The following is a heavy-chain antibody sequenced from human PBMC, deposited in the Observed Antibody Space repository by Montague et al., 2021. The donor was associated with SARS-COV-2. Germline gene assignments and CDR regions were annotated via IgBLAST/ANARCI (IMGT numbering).Heavy chain of an antibody. CDR1: GFSLKTSGEG. J-gene: IGHJ4*02. CDR3: AHSYGDYLFDY. V-gene: IGHV2-5*01. CDR2: RYWSDDE. Sequence: PALVKPTQTLTLTCTFSGFSLKTSGEGVGWIRQSPGKAPGWLALRYWSDDENYSPSLKSRLTITKDTSKNQVVLTMTNMDPVDTATYYCAHSYGDYLFDYWGQGTLVTVSS. D-gene: IGHD4-17*01.